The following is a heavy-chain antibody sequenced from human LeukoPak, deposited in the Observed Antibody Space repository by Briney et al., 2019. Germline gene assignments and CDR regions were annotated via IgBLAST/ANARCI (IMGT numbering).Heavy chain of an antibody. D-gene: IGHD6-13*01. CDR3: ARGHYSSSWYYYWFDP. V-gene: IGHV4-34*01. J-gene: IGHJ5*02. CDR1: GGSFSGYY. Sequence: SETLSLTCAVYGGSFSGYYWSWIRQPPGKGLEWIGEINHSGSTNYNPSLKSRVTISVDTSKNQFSLKLSSVTAADTAVYYCARGHYSSSWYYYWFDPWGQGTLVTVSS. CDR2: INHSGST.